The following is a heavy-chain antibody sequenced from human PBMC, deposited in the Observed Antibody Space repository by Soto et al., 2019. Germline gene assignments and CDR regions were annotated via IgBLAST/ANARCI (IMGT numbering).Heavy chain of an antibody. Sequence: AGGSLRLSCAASGFTFSIYAMHWVRQAPGKGLEWVAVISYDGSNKYYADSVKGRFTISRDNSKNTLYLQMNSLRAEDTAVYYCARVGGEWLFTIYGMDVWGQGTTVTVSS. D-gene: IGHD3-3*01. CDR1: GFTFSIYA. CDR2: ISYDGSNK. J-gene: IGHJ6*02. CDR3: ARVGGEWLFTIYGMDV. V-gene: IGHV3-30-3*01.